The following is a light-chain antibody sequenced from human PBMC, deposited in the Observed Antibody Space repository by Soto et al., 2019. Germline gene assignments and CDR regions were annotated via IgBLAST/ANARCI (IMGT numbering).Light chain of an antibody. CDR3: CSYTTSSTYV. V-gene: IGLV2-14*03. CDR1: SSDVGGYNY. Sequence: QSVLTQPASVCGSPGQSIAISCTGTSSDVGGYNYVSWYQQHPGKAPKPMIYDVNNRPSGVSNRFSGSKSGNTASLTISGLQAEDEADYYCCSYTTSSTYVFGTGTKVTVL. CDR2: DVN. J-gene: IGLJ1*01.